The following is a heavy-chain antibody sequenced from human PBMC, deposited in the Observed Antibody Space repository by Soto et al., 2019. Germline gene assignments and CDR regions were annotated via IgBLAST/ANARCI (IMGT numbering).Heavy chain of an antibody. V-gene: IGHV4-30-2*01. J-gene: IGHJ4*02. CDR2: IYHSGST. CDR3: ARGATVLPPRAYYFAY. Sequence: QLQLQESGSGLVKPSQTLSLTCAVSGGSISSGGYSWSWIRQPPGKGLEWIGYIYHSGSTYYNPSIKSRVPMSVDRSRNQFSLKLSSVTAADTAVYYCARGATVLPPRAYYFAYWGQGTLVTVSS. CDR1: GGSISSGGYS. D-gene: IGHD4-17*01.